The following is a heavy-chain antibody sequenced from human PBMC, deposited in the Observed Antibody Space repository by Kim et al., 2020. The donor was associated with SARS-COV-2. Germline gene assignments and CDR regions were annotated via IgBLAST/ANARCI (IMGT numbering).Heavy chain of an antibody. CDR2: VSGDGNTI. V-gene: IGHV3-74*01. J-gene: IGHJ4*02. CDR3: ARGSGSYGFDY. CDR1: GFDFSSYW. D-gene: IGHD1-26*01. Sequence: SLRLSCAASGFDFSSYWMHWVRQVPEKGLMWVSRVSGDGNTIYYADSARGRFTISRDNAKNTVYLQMSSLRAEDTAVYYCARGSGSYGFDYWGQGILVTVSS.